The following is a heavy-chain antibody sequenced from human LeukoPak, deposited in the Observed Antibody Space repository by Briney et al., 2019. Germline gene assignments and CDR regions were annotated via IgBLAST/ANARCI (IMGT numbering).Heavy chain of an antibody. V-gene: IGHV3-53*01. Sequence: PGGSLRLSCAVSGFIVNSNYMSWVRQAPERGLEWVAILYSGGSAYYADSVKGRFTISRDNSKNTLYLQMNSLRAEDTAVYYCAKAPVTTCSGAYCYPFDYWGQGTLVTVSS. J-gene: IGHJ4*02. D-gene: IGHD2-21*01. CDR1: GFIVNSNY. CDR2: LYSGGSA. CDR3: AKAPVTTCSGAYCYPFDY.